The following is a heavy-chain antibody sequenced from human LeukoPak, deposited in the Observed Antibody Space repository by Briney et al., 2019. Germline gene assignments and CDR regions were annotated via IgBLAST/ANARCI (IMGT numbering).Heavy chain of an antibody. CDR3: AKRSYSYGSFDY. Sequence: GGSLRLSCAASGFTFSSFGMSWVRQAPGKGLEWVSTISGSGIYTYYADSVKGRFTISRDNSKNTLYLQMNSLRAEDTAVYYCAKRSYSYGSFDYWGQGTLVTVSS. CDR2: ISGSGIYT. J-gene: IGHJ4*02. V-gene: IGHV3-23*01. CDR1: GFTFSSFG. D-gene: IGHD5-18*01.